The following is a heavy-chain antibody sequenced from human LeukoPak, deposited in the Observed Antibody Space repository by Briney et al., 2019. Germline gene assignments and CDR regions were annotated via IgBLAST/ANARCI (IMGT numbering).Heavy chain of an antibody. CDR2: IYYSGIT. Sequence: SETLSLTRTVSGGSLSSGDYYSSWIRHPPGEGLEWIGYIYYSGITYYNPSLKSRVTISVDTSKNQFSLKLSSVTAADTAVYYCARGVTAIWGAFDIWGQGTMVTVSS. J-gene: IGHJ3*02. CDR1: GGSLSSGDYY. CDR3: ARGVTAIWGAFDI. V-gene: IGHV4-30-4*01. D-gene: IGHD2-21*02.